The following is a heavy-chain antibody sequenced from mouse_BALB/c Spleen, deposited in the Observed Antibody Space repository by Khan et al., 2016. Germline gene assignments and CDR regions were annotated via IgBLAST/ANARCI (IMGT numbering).Heavy chain of an antibody. CDR1: GYSFTGYT. CDR2: INPSNGGT. Sequence: IQLVQSGPELVKPGASMKISCKASGYSFTGYTMTWVKQSHGKNLEWIGLINPSNGGTNYNQKFKGKATLTVDKSSTTAYMQLLSLTSEDSAVYDCARGYYDGYVGAYWGQGTLVTVSA. V-gene: IGHV1S135*01. CDR3: ARGYYDGYVGAY. J-gene: IGHJ3*01. D-gene: IGHD1-2*01.